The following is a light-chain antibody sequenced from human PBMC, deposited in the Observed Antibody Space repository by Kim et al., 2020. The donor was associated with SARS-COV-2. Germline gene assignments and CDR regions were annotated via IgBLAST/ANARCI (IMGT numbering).Light chain of an antibody. J-gene: IGKJ4*01. V-gene: IGKV1-9*01. CDR3: QQLSTYPLT. CDR1: QGIGGS. Sequence: DIQLTQSPTFLSASVGDRVTITCRASQGIGGSLAWYQQKPGKAPKLLIYAASTLQTGVPSRFSGSGSGTDFTLTISNLQPEDFATYCFQQLSTYPLTFGGGTKVDIK. CDR2: AAS.